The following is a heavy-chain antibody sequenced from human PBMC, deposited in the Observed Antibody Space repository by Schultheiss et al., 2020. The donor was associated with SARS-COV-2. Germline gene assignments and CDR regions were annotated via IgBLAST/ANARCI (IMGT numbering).Heavy chain of an antibody. V-gene: IGHV4-59*01. J-gene: IGHJ4*02. Sequence: SETLSLTCTVSGGSIDGYYWNWIRQPPGKGLEWIGYIHYRGHTKYNPPLRSRVTISLDTSKKQVSLKLNSVTAADTAVYYCARGDTDHFDSWGQGALDTVSS. CDR1: GGSIDGYY. CDR3: ARGDTDHFDS. CDR2: IHYRGHT. D-gene: IGHD5-18*01.